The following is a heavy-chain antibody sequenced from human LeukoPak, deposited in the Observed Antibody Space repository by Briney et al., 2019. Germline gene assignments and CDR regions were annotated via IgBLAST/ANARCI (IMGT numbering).Heavy chain of an antibody. J-gene: IGHJ5*02. CDR2: TNNSGRT. CDR1: SGSVWGNC. V-gene: IGHV4-34*01. Sequence: SETLSLTCVDRSGSVWGNCGDCSGRRLGKRIEWIGETNNSGRTNYDPSLKRRVTISVDTSKNQFSLKLSSVTAADTAVYYCARGRYCSGGSCYSGLLNWFEPWGQGTPVTVSS. CDR3: ARGRYCSGGSCYSGLLNWFEP. D-gene: IGHD2-15*01.